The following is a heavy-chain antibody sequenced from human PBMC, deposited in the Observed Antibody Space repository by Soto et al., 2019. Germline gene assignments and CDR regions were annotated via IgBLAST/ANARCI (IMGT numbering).Heavy chain of an antibody. J-gene: IGHJ6*02. CDR1: GYTFTGYY. Sequence: SSVKVSCKASGYTFTGYYMHWVRQAPGQGLEWMGWINPNSGGTNYAQKFQGRVTMTRDTSISTAYMELSRLRSDDTAVYYCARVDDILTGYPGTFSYYYGMDVWGQGTTVTVSS. CDR2: INPNSGGT. CDR3: ARVDDILTGYPGTFSYYYGMDV. V-gene: IGHV1-2*02. D-gene: IGHD3-9*01.